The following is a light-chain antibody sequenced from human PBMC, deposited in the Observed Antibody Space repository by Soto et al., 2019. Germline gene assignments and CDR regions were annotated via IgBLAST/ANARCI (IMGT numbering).Light chain of an antibody. Sequence: DIVMTQSPLSLPGTPGEPASISVRSSQSLLHSNGYNYLDWYLQKPGQSPQLLIYLGSNRASGVPDRFSGSGSGTDFTLKISRVEAEDVGVYYCMQALQTPITFGQGTR. CDR2: LGS. V-gene: IGKV2-28*01. CDR3: MQALQTPIT. J-gene: IGKJ5*01. CDR1: QSLLHSNGYNY.